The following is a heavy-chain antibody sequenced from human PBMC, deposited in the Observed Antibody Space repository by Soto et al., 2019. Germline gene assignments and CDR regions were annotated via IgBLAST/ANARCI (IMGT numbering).Heavy chain of an antibody. Sequence: EVQVVESGGGLVQPGGSLRLSCAASGFTFSRYGMNWVRQAPGKGLEWVAYISSSSSTIYYADSVKGRFTISRDNAKNSLYQQMNSLRDEDTAVYYCARDGYCVSTTCYFLPDVWGQGTTVTVSS. J-gene: IGHJ6*02. CDR2: ISSSSSTI. D-gene: IGHD2-2*03. CDR3: ARDGYCVSTTCYFLPDV. V-gene: IGHV3-48*02. CDR1: GFTFSRYG.